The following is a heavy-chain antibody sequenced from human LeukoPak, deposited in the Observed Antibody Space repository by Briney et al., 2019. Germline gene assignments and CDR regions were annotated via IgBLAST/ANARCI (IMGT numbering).Heavy chain of an antibody. CDR2: INHSGST. CDR3: ARTGDYGSGSSRWRQFDN. V-gene: IGHV4-34*01. CDR1: GRAFSGEY. D-gene: IGHD3-10*01. J-gene: IGHJ4*02. Sequence: SQTLSLTCADNGRAFSGEYWCWIRQPPAKRQKWIGEINHSGSTIYNPSLKSRVTISVDTSKNQFSLKLSSVTAADTGVYYCARTGDYGSGSSRWRQFDNWGQGTLVTVSS.